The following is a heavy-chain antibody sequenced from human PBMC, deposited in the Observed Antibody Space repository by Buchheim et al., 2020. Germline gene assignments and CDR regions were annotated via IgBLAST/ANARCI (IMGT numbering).Heavy chain of an antibody. CDR3: ARYGVITTGKYYFDY. CDR2: IYYSGST. D-gene: IGHD1-1*01. J-gene: IGHJ4*02. CDR1: GGSIRGYY. V-gene: IGHV4-59*01. Sequence: QVQLQESGPGLVKPSETLSLTCTVSGGSIRGYYWSWIRQPPGKGLEWIGYIYYSGSTNYNPSLKSRVTISVDTSKNQFSLKLTSVSAADTAVYYCARYGVITTGKYYFDYWGQGTL.